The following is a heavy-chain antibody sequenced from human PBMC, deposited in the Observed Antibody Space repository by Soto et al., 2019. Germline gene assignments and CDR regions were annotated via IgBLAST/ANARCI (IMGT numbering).Heavy chain of an antibody. CDR1: GFTFSSYA. V-gene: IGHV3-23*01. J-gene: IGHJ4*02. CDR3: VKSAGDQWMFDY. D-gene: IGHD5-12*01. Sequence: EVHLSESGGGLVQPGGSLRLSCAASGFTFSSYAMSWVRQAPGKGLQWVSALSHTATNLFYADAVRGWFTISRDNSKNTLSRQINSLRAEDTAIYYCVKSAGDQWMFDYWGQGVLVTVSS. CDR2: LSHTATNL.